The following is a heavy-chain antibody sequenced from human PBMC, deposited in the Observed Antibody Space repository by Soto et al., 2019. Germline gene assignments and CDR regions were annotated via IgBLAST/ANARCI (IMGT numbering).Heavy chain of an antibody. J-gene: IGHJ4*02. V-gene: IGHV2-5*02. CDR2: IYRDDDK. D-gene: IGHD6-19*01. Sequence: QITLKESGPTLVKPTQTLTLTCTVSGFSLMTNGVGVGWFRQPPGKALEWLALIYRDDDKRYRPSLKSRVTIXXDXSXXQVVRTMTNVDPVDTATYYCAHTAPSGPYSETFNYWGQGTLVTVSS. CDR3: AHTAPSGPYSETFNY. CDR1: GFSLMTNGVG.